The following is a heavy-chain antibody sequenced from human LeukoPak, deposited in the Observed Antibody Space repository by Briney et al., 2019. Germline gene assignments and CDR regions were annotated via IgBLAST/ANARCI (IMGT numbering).Heavy chain of an antibody. CDR3: TRHSSDDAFDI. J-gene: IGHJ3*02. CDR1: GGSIISSGHY. CDR2: IYYSGST. V-gene: IGHV4-39*01. Sequence: PAETLSLTCTVSGGSIISSGHYWGWIRQPPGKGLEWMGSIYYSGSTSYNPSLKSRVTISADTSKNQFSLKLSSVTAADTAVYYCTRHSSDDAFDIWGQGTMVTVSP. D-gene: IGHD2-15*01.